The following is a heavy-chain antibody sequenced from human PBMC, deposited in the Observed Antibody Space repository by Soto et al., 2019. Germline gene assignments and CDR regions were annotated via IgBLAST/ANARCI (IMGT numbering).Heavy chain of an antibody. D-gene: IGHD3-9*01. CDR3: ARDLTPHYDILTGHPEQYGMDV. V-gene: IGHV4-59*01. CDR2: IFYSGKI. J-gene: IGHJ6*02. CDR1: VGSISSYY. Sequence: PSETLSLTCTVSVGSISSYYWSWIRQPPGKGLEWIGYIFYSGKIDYNPSLKSRVTMSVDMSKNQISLKLTSVSAADTAVYYCARDLTPHYDILTGHPEQYGMDVWGQGTTVTVSS.